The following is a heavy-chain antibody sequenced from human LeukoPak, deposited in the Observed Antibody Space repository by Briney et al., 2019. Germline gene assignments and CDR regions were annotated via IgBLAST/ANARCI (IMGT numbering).Heavy chain of an antibody. Sequence: GASVKVSCKASGYTFTSYGISWVRQAPGQGLEWMGWISAYNGNTNYAQKLQGRVTMTADTSTSTAYMELRSLRSDDTAVYYCARDVSIVVVTTQVAAPYDYWGQGTLVTVSS. CDR2: ISAYNGNT. D-gene: IGHD3-22*01. CDR1: GYTFTSYG. CDR3: ARDVSIVVVTTQVAAPYDY. J-gene: IGHJ4*02. V-gene: IGHV1-18*01.